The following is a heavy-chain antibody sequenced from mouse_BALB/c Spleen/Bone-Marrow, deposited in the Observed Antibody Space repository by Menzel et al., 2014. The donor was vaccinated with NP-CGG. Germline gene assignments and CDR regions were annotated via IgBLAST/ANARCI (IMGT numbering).Heavy chain of an antibody. CDR3: ARGWITTGFAY. CDR1: GFTFTDYY. CDR2: IRNKANGYTT. J-gene: IGHJ3*01. D-gene: IGHD1-1*01. V-gene: IGHV7-3*02. Sequence: EVQLQQSGGGLVQPGGSLRLSCATSGFTFTDYYMSWVRQPPGKALEWLGFIRNKANGYTTEYSASVKGRFTISRDNSQSILYLQMNTLRAEDSATYYCARGWITTGFAYWGQGTLVTFSA.